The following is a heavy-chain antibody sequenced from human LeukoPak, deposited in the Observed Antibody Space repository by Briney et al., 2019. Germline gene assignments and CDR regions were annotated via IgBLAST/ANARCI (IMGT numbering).Heavy chain of an antibody. J-gene: IGHJ4*02. V-gene: IGHV3-23*01. Sequence: GGSLRLSCAASGFTFSSYAMSWVRQAPGKGLEWVSAIGGGGDSTYHADSVKGRFTISRDNAKNTLYLQMNSLRAEDTALYYCATSARTYIGSSLDYWGQGTLVTVSS. CDR2: IGGGGDST. CDR3: ATSARTYIGSSLDY. CDR1: GFTFSSYA. D-gene: IGHD2-15*01.